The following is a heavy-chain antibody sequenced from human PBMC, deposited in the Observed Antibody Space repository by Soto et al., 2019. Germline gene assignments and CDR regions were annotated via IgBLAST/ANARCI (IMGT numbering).Heavy chain of an antibody. CDR2: MRHSGGT. CDR1: GGFVSSGSYY. J-gene: IGHJ3*02. D-gene: IGHD1-1*01. Sequence: QVQLQQWGAGLLKPSETLSLTCAVYGGFVSSGSYYWSWIRQPPGKGLEWIGEMRHSGGTHFNPSPKSRVTISVDTSKNQFSLNIYSVTAADTALYYCARVERGTVTTVVDAFDIWGPGTMVTVSS. V-gene: IGHV4-34*01. CDR3: ARVERGTVTTVVDAFDI.